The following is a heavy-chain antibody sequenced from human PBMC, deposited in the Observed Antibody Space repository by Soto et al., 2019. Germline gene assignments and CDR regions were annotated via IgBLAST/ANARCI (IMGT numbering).Heavy chain of an antibody. Sequence: PGGSLRLSCAASGVTFSSYSMNWVRQAPGKGLEWVSYISSSSSTIYYADSVKGRFTISRDNAKNSLYLQMNSLRAEDTAVYYCARSGFVVVPAARDRNYYYYYMDVWGKGTTVTVSS. D-gene: IGHD2-2*01. CDR1: GVTFSSYS. CDR3: ARSGFVVVPAARDRNYYYYYMDV. V-gene: IGHV3-48*01. CDR2: ISSSSSTI. J-gene: IGHJ6*03.